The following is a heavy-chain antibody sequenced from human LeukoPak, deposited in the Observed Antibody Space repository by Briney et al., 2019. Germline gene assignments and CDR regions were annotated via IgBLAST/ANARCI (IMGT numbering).Heavy chain of an antibody. D-gene: IGHD3-3*01. J-gene: IGHJ6*03. Sequence: ASVKVSCKGSGYTFTGYYMHWVRQAPGQGLEWMGRINPNSGGTNYAQKFQGRVTMTRDTSISTAYMELSRLRSDDTAVYYCARDFWSGYYQGYMDVWGKGTTVTVSS. CDR3: ARDFWSGYYQGYMDV. V-gene: IGHV1-2*06. CDR1: GYTFTGYY. CDR2: INPNSGGT.